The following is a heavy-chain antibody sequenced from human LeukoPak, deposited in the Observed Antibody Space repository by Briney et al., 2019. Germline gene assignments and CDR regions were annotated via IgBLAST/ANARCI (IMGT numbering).Heavy chain of an antibody. J-gene: IGHJ6*03. V-gene: IGHV4-59*12. CDR1: GGSISSYY. CDR2: IYYSGST. Sequence: SETLSLTCTVSGGSISSYYWSWIGQPPGKGLEWIGYIYYSGSTNYNPSLKSRVTISVDTSKNQFSLQLNSVTPEDTAVYYCARVDDKIVAPGKNYCYLDVWGKGTTVTVSS. D-gene: IGHD6-13*01. CDR3: ARVDDKIVAPGKNYCYLDV.